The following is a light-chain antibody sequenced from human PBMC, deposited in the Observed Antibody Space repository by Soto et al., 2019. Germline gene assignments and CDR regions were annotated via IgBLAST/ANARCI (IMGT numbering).Light chain of an antibody. J-gene: IGLJ2*01. Sequence: QSALTQPASVSGSPGQSITISCTGTSSDVGGYNYVSWYQLHPGKAPKLMIYDVSRRPSGVSTRFSGSKSGNTASLTISGLQAEDEADYYCSSYTSSSTPVVFGGGTKLTVL. CDR2: DVS. V-gene: IGLV2-14*01. CDR3: SSYTSSSTPVV. CDR1: SSDVGGYNY.